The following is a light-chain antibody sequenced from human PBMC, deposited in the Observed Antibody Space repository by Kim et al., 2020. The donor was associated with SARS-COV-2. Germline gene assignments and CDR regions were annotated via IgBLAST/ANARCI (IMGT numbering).Light chain of an antibody. V-gene: IGLV3-19*01. CDR1: SLRSYY. J-gene: IGLJ2*01. CDR3: NSRDSNDNVV. Sequence: VALGQTVRITCQGDSLRSYYATWYKQKPGQAPILAIYVKNNRPSGIPDRFSGSSSGNTASLTITGTQAGDEADYYCNSRDSNDNVVFGGGTKRIVL. CDR2: VKN.